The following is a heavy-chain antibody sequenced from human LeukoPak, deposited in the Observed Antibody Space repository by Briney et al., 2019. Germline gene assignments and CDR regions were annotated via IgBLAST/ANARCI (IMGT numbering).Heavy chain of an antibody. V-gene: IGHV1-69*13. D-gene: IGHD5-12*01. CDR2: IIPIFGTA. CDR3: ATTVQWLENNWLDP. Sequence: GASVKVSCKASGGTFNNNAISWVRQAPGQGLEWMGGIIPIFGTAKYAEKFQGRVTITADESTNTAYMELSRLRYEDTAVYYCATTVQWLENNWLDPWGQGTLDTVSS. J-gene: IGHJ5*02. CDR1: GGTFNNNA.